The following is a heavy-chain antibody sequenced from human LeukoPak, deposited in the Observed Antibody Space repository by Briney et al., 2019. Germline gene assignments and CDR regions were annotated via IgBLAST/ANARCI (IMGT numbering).Heavy chain of an antibody. Sequence: SQTLSLTCAVYGGSFSGYYWSWIRQPPGKGLEWIGEINHSGSTNYNPSLKSRVTISVDTSKNQFSLKLNSVTAADTAVYYCAREGIAAADDAFDIWGQGTMVTVSS. J-gene: IGHJ3*02. CDR1: GGSFSGYY. V-gene: IGHV4-34*01. CDR2: INHSGST. D-gene: IGHD6-13*01. CDR3: AREGIAAADDAFDI.